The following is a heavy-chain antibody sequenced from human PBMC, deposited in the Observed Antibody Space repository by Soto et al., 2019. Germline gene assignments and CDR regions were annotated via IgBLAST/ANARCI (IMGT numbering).Heavy chain of an antibody. Sequence: ASVKVSCKASGYTFTTSYMHWVRQAPGQGLEWMGIINPSGGSTSYAQKFQGRVTMTRDTSTSTVYMELSSLRSEDTAVYYCAILPRLQGAYYYYYGMDVWRQGTTVAVSS. V-gene: IGHV1-46*01. CDR1: GYTFTTSY. CDR3: AILPRLQGAYYYYYGMDV. D-gene: IGHD2-15*01. CDR2: INPSGGST. J-gene: IGHJ6*02.